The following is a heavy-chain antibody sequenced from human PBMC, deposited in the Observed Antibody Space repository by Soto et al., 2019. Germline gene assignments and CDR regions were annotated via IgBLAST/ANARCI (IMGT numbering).Heavy chain of an antibody. CDR1: GGTFSSYT. CDR2: IIPILGIA. Sequence: QVQLVQSGAEVKKPESSVKVSCKASGGTFSSYTISWVRQAPGQGLEWMGKIIPILGIANYAQKFQGRVTITADKSTSTAYMELSSLRSEDTAVYYCARGSSGWYRNYWGQGTLVTVSS. V-gene: IGHV1-69*02. D-gene: IGHD6-19*01. J-gene: IGHJ4*02. CDR3: ARGSSGWYRNY.